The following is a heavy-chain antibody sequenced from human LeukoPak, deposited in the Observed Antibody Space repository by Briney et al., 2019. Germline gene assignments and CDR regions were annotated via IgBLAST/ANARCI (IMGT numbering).Heavy chain of an antibody. J-gene: IGHJ3*02. Sequence: PGGSLRLSCAASGFTFSNAWMSWVRQAPGKGLEWVGRIKSKTDGGTTDYAAPVKGRFTISRDDSKNTLYLQMNSLKTEDTAVYYCTTDPGWIQAFDDAFDIWGQGTMVTVSS. CDR3: TTDPGWIQAFDDAFDI. V-gene: IGHV3-15*01. CDR2: IKSKTDGGTT. D-gene: IGHD5-18*01. CDR1: GFTFSNAW.